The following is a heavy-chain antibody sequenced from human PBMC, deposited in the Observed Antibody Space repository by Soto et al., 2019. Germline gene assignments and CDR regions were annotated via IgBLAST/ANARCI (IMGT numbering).Heavy chain of an antibody. CDR1: GFTFSSYW. Sequence: GGSLRLSCAASGFTFSSYWMSWVRQAPGKGLEWVANIKQEGSEKYYVDSVKGRFTISRDNAKNSLYLQMNSLRAEGTAVYYCARDTGFTLDAFDIWGQGTMVTV. CDR2: IKQEGSEK. CDR3: ARDTGFTLDAFDI. D-gene: IGHD2-8*02. J-gene: IGHJ3*02. V-gene: IGHV3-7*03.